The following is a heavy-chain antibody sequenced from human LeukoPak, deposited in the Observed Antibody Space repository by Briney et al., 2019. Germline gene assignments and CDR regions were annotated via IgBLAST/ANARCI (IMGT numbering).Heavy chain of an antibody. D-gene: IGHD4-23*01. Sequence: QAGRSLRLSCAVSGYNFSSHGMQWVRQAPSKGLEWVAAIWYDGSQKYYADTVRSRFTVSRDNSKNTLYLQMDSLRAEDTAVYYCARLYGANVGYLDYWGQGTLVTVSS. J-gene: IGHJ4*02. CDR1: GYNFSSHG. V-gene: IGHV3-33*08. CDR3: ARLYGANVGYLDY. CDR2: IWYDGSQK.